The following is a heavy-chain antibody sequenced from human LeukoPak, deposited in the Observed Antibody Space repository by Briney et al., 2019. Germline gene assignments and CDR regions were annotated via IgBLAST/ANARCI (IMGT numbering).Heavy chain of an antibody. J-gene: IGHJ6*03. V-gene: IGHV1-69*05. D-gene: IGHD5-12*01. CDR2: IIPIFGTA. Sequence: RWASVKVSCKASGGTFSSYAISWVRQAPGQGLEWMGGIIPIFGTANYAQKFQGRVTITTDESTSTAYMELSSLRSEDTAVYYCARGSVATTLVSVGHYYVDVWGKGTTVTVSS. CDR3: ARGSVATTLVSVGHYYVDV. CDR1: GGTFSSYA.